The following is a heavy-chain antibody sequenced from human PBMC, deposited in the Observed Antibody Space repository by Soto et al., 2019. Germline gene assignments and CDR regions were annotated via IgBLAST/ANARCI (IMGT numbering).Heavy chain of an antibody. D-gene: IGHD6-19*01. Sequence: GGSLRLSCAASGFTFSDYYMSWIRQAPGKGLKWVSYISGSRSYTHYADSVEGRFTLSRDNAKNSLYLQMNSLRAEDTAVYYCARRHSSGWYFDFWGQGTLVTVSS. CDR3: ARRHSSGWYFDF. CDR1: GFTFSDYY. V-gene: IGHV3-11*06. J-gene: IGHJ4*02. CDR2: ISGSRSYT.